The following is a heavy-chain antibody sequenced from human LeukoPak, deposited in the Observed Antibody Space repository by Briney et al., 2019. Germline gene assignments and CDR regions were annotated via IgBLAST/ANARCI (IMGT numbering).Heavy chain of an antibody. CDR1: GFTLSSYS. V-gene: IGHV3-21*01. CDR2: ISSSSSYI. Sequence: PGGSLSLSCAASGFTLSSYSMNWVRQAPGKGREWVSSISSSSSYIYYADSVKGRFTISRDNAKNSLYLQMNSLRAEDTAVYYCARESQGYCSSTSCYALGAFDIWGQGTMVTVSS. D-gene: IGHD2-2*01. CDR3: ARESQGYCSSTSCYALGAFDI. J-gene: IGHJ3*02.